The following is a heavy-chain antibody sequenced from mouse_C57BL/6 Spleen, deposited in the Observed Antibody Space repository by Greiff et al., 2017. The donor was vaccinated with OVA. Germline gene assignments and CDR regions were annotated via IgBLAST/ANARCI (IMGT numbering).Heavy chain of an antibody. D-gene: IGHD2-4*01. V-gene: IGHV2-2*01. J-gene: IGHJ2*01. Sequence: QVQLQESGPGLVQPSQSLSITCTVSGFSLTSYGVHWVRQSPGQGLEWLGVIWSGGSTDYNAAFISSLSIRKDNAKSHVFFKMNSLQGDDTAIYYCARDLWGLRRGLDYWGQGTTLTVSS. CDR1: GFSLTSYG. CDR2: IWSGGST. CDR3: ARDLWGLRRGLDY.